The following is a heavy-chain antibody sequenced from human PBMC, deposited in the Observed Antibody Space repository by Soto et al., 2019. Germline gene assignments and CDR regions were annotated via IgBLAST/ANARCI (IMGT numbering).Heavy chain of an antibody. Sequence: LSLTCTVSGGSISSGDYYWSWIRQPPGKGLEWIGYIYYSGSTYYNPSLKSRVTISVDTSKNQFSLKLSSVTAADTAVYYCARAPSLRYFDWLSSVAFDIWGQGTMVTVSS. CDR2: IYYSGST. CDR1: GGSISSGDYY. CDR3: ARAPSLRYFDWLSSVAFDI. J-gene: IGHJ3*02. D-gene: IGHD3-9*01. V-gene: IGHV4-30-4*01.